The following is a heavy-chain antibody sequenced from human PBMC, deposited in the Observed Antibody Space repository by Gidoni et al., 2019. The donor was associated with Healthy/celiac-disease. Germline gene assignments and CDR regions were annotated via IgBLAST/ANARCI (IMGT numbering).Heavy chain of an antibody. CDR1: GGTFSSYA. V-gene: IGHV1-69*01. CDR3: ARREVTRGFYYYYYGMDV. J-gene: IGHJ6*02. Sequence: QVQLVQSGAEVKKPGSSVKVSCKASGGTFSSYAISWVRQAPGQGLEWMGGIIPIFGTANYAQKFQGRVTITADESTSTAYMELSSLRSEDTAVYYCARREVTRGFYYYYYGMDVWGQGTTVTVSS. CDR2: IIPIFGTA. D-gene: IGHD2-21*02.